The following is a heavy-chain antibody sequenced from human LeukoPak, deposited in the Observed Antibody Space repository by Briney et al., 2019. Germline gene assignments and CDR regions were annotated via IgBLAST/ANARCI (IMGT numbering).Heavy chain of an antibody. V-gene: IGHV1-18*04. J-gene: IGHJ4*02. CDR2: ISAYNGNT. Sequence: ASVKVSCKASGYTFTSYGISWVRPAPGQGLEWMGWISAYNGNTNYAQKLQGRVTMTTDTSTSTAYKELRSLRSDDTAMYYCARSPSYNWNDGGDYWGQGTLVTVSS. CDR1: GYTFTSYG. D-gene: IGHD1-1*01. CDR3: ARSPSYNWNDGGDY.